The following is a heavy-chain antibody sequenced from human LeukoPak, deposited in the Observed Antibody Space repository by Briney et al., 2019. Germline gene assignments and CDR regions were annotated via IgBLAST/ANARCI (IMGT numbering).Heavy chain of an antibody. CDR3: ARRHFLWVAVAGEFDY. Sequence: SETLSLTCAVSGYSISSGYYWGWIRQPPGKGLEWIGSICHSGSTYYNPSLKSRVTISVDTSKNQFSLKLSSVTVADTAVYYCARRHFLWVAVAGEFDYWGQGTLVTVSS. CDR2: ICHSGST. CDR1: GYSISSGYY. V-gene: IGHV4-38-2*01. J-gene: IGHJ4*02. D-gene: IGHD6-19*01.